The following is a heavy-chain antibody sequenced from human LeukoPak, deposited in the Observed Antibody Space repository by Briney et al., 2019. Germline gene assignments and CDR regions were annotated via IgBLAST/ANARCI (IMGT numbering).Heavy chain of an antibody. Sequence: QSGGSLRLSCAASGFTFRSYVMHWVRQAPGKGLEWVALISYDGSNKDYTDSVKGRFTISRDNSKNTLYLQLNSLRAEDTAVYYCVWDYGDYVMGVWGLGTTVIVTS. CDR1: GFTFRSYV. CDR3: VWDYGDYVMGV. D-gene: IGHD4-17*01. CDR2: ISYDGSNK. V-gene: IGHV3-30*03. J-gene: IGHJ6*02.